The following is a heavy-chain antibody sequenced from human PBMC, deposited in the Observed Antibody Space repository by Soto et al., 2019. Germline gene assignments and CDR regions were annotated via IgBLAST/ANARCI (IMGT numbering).Heavy chain of an antibody. D-gene: IGHD6-25*01. J-gene: IGHJ4*01. CDR1: GFNFNDYE. CDR2: IISNGITQ. Sequence: DVQLVDSGGGLVRPGGSLRDSCAASGFNFNDYEMSWVRQAPGKGLEWIAYIISNGITQYDAAYVQGRFIISRDNAKKSLYLQMHRLRVADKDLYDWARNDRLACERASYFDSWGHGPLVAV. CDR3: ARNDRLACERASYFDS. V-gene: IGHV3-48*03.